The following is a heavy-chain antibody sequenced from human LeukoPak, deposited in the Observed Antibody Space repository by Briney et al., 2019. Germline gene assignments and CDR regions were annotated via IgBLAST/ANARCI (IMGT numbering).Heavy chain of an antibody. CDR2: ISGSGCST. CDR1: GFTFSSYA. J-gene: IGHJ4*02. Sequence: GGSVRLSCPASGFTFSSYAMSWLGQAPAKELDWVSAISGSGCSTYYAGSVKGRFTISRDNSKSTLYLQMNSLRAEDTAVYYCAKTVAEPSFDYGGQGTLVTVSS. V-gene: IGHV3-23*01. D-gene: IGHD2-15*01. CDR3: AKTVAEPSFDY.